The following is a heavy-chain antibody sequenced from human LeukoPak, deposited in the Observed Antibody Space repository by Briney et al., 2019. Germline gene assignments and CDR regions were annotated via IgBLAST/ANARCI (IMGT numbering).Heavy chain of an antibody. CDR1: GGTFSSYA. D-gene: IGHD3-22*01. J-gene: IGHJ4*02. V-gene: IGHV1-69*04. CDR3: ARENGSGYYSGYFDY. Sequence: SVKVSCKASGGTFSSYAISWARQAPGQGLEWMGRIIPIFGIANYAQKFQGRVTITADKSTSTAYMELSSLRSEDTAVYYCARENGSGYYSGYFDYWGQGTLVTVSS. CDR2: IIPIFGIA.